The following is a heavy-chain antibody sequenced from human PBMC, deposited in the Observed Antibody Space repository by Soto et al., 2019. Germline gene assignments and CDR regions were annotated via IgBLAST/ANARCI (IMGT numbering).Heavy chain of an antibody. CDR2: IYYSGST. V-gene: IGHV4-39*01. CDR3: ARRDILTEKHPYFDY. J-gene: IGHJ4*02. CDR1: GGSISSYY. Sequence: SETLSLTCTVSGGSISSYYWGWIRQPPGKGLEWIGSIYYSGSTYYNPSLKSRVTISVDTSKNQFSLKLSSVTAADTAVYYCARRDILTEKHPYFDYWVQGTLVPVSS. D-gene: IGHD3-9*01.